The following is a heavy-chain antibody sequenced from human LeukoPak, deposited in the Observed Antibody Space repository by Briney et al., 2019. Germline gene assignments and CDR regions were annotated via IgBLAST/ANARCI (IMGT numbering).Heavy chain of an antibody. Sequence: GESLKISCKGSGYSFTSYWVGWVRQMPGKGLEWMGIIYPGDSDTRYSPSFQGQVTISADKSISTTYLQWSSLKASATAMYYCARRYCSGGSCYDYWGQGTLVTVSS. CDR3: ARRYCSGGSCYDY. CDR1: GYSFTSYW. V-gene: IGHV5-51*01. J-gene: IGHJ4*02. CDR2: IYPGDSDT. D-gene: IGHD2-15*01.